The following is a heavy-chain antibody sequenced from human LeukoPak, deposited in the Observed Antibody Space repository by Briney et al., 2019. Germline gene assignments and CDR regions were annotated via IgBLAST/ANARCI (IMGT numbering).Heavy chain of an antibody. CDR2: INPNSGGT. J-gene: IGHJ4*02. Sequence: ASVKVSCKASGYTFTGYYMHWVRQAPGQGLEWMGWINPNSGGTNYAQKLQGRVTMTTDTPTSTAYMELRSLRSDDTAVYYCALGPGGVAVAGDYWGQGTLVTVSS. D-gene: IGHD6-19*01. CDR3: ALGPGGVAVAGDY. V-gene: IGHV1-2*02. CDR1: GYTFTGYY.